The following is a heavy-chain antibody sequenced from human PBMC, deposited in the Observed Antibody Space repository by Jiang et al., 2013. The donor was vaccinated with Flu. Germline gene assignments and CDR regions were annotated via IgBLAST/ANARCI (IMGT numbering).Heavy chain of an antibody. J-gene: IGHJ4*02. Sequence: QTLSLTCAISGDSVSSNSVVWNWIRQSPSRGLEWLGRTYYRSKWFNEYAVSVKSRIIINPDTSKNQFSLHLSSVTPEDTAVYYCARELGYFDYWGQGTLVTVSS. CDR1: GDSVSSNSVV. CDR3: ARELGYFDY. V-gene: IGHV6-1*01. CDR2: TYYRSKWFN.